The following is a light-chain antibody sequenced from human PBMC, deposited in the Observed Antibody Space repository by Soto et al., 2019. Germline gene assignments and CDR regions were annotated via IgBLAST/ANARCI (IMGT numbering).Light chain of an antibody. CDR1: QSVTSNY. V-gene: IGKV3-20*01. J-gene: IGKJ1*01. CDR3: HQYGRSPRGT. Sequence: DIELTQSPGTLSLSPGERATLSCRASQSVTSNYLAWYQQKPGQAPRLLMYGTSSRATGIPDRCSVSGSGTDFTLTISSLDPEDFAVYYCHQYGRSPRGTFGQGAKVDIK. CDR2: GTS.